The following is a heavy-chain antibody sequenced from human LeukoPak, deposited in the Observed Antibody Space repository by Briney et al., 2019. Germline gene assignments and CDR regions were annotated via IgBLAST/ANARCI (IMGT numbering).Heavy chain of an antibody. CDR3: ARVWVGDGYNPFDY. CDR1: GGSISSYY. V-gene: IGHV4-34*01. CDR2: INHSGST. J-gene: IGHJ4*02. Sequence: SETLSLTCTVSGGSISSYYWSWIRQPPGKGLEWIGEINHSGSTNYNPSLKSRVTISVDTSKNQFSLKLSSVTAADTAVYYCARVWVGDGYNPFDYWGQGTLVTVSS. D-gene: IGHD5-24*01.